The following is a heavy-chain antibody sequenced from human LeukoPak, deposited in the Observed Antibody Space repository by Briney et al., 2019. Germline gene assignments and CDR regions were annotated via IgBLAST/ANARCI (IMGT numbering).Heavy chain of an antibody. D-gene: IGHD3-22*01. CDR3: ARDRITMIVVAPNDAFDI. Sequence: GASVKVSCKASGYTFTSYGISWVRQAPGQGPEWMGWISAYNGNTNYAQKLQGRVTMTTDTSTSTAYMELRSLRSDDTAVYYCARDRITMIVVAPNDAFDIWGQGTMVTVSS. V-gene: IGHV1-18*01. CDR2: ISAYNGNT. J-gene: IGHJ3*02. CDR1: GYTFTSYG.